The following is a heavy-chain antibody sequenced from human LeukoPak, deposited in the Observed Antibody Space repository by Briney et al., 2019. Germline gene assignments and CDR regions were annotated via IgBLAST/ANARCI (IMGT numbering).Heavy chain of an antibody. J-gene: IGHJ4*02. D-gene: IGHD6-19*01. Sequence: SVKGRFTISRDSAKNSLYLQMNSLRAEDTAVYYCARRGAVADYWGQGALVTVSS. CDR3: ARRGAVADY. V-gene: IGHV3-48*01.